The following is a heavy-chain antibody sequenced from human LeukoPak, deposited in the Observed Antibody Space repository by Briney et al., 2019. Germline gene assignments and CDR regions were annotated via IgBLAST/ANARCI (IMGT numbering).Heavy chain of an antibody. CDR2: ISSSSSYI. CDR1: GFTFSSYS. CDR3: QTSGWYEVNNAFDI. D-gene: IGHD6-19*01. V-gene: IGHV3-21*01. J-gene: IGHJ3*02. Sequence: GGSLRLSCAASGFTFSSYSMNWVRPAPGKGLEWVSSISSSSSYIYYADSVKGRFTISRDNSKNTLYLQMNSLRAEDTAVYYCQTSGWYEVNNAFDIWGQGTMVTVSS.